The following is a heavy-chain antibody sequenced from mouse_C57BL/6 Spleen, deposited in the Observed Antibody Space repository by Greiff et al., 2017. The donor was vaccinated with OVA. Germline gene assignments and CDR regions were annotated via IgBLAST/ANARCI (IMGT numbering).Heavy chain of an antibody. CDR2: IYPGDGDT. CDR1: GYAFSSSW. CDR3: AREVDDYSGSKNAMDY. J-gene: IGHJ4*01. V-gene: IGHV1-82*01. D-gene: IGHD1-1*01. Sequence: QVQLQESGPELVKPGASVKISCKASGYAFSSSWMNWVKQRPGKGLEWIGRIYPGDGDTNYNGKFKGKATLTADKSSSTAYMQLSSLTSEDSAVYFCAREVDDYSGSKNAMDYWGQGTSVTVSS.